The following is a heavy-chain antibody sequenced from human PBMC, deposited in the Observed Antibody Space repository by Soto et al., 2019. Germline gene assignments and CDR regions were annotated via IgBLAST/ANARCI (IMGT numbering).Heavy chain of an antibody. Sequence: VQLVQSGAEVKKPGASVQVSCKTSGYSFSNYSMHWVRQVPGQGLEWMGKINPNGGSTSLAQKFKDAVTLTRDTSTNTLYMELSSLTSEDTAVYYCARDGVQLWTRYYFDYWGQGTLVTVSA. V-gene: IGHV1-46*01. CDR1: GYSFSNYS. D-gene: IGHD1-1*01. CDR2: INPNGGST. J-gene: IGHJ4*02. CDR3: ARDGVQLWTRYYFDY.